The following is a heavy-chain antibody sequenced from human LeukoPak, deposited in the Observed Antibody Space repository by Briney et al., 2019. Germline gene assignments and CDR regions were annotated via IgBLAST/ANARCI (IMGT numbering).Heavy chain of an antibody. Sequence: GASVKVSCKVSGYTLTELSMHWVRQAPGKGLEWMGWINPNSGGTNYAQKFQGRVTMTRDTSISTAYMELSRLRSDDTAVYYCARVDTAMVDFDYWGQGTLVTVSS. J-gene: IGHJ4*02. V-gene: IGHV1-2*02. CDR3: ARVDTAMVDFDY. D-gene: IGHD5-18*01. CDR1: GYTLTELS. CDR2: INPNSGGT.